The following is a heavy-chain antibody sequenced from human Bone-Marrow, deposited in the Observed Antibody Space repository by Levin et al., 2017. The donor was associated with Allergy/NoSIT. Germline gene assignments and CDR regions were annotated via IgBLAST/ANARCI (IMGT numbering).Heavy chain of an antibody. CDR2: ISSSSAYR. Sequence: GESLKISCAVSGVTSNNYTLTWVRQPPGKGLEWVSSISSSSAYRHYADSVKGRFTVSRDNAEKSLYLQMNSLRAEDTAIYYCASRLNAPGGLDVWGQGTAVTVSS. D-gene: IGHD6-6*01. V-gene: IGHV3-21*01. J-gene: IGHJ6*02. CDR1: GVTSNNYT. CDR3: ASRLNAPGGLDV.